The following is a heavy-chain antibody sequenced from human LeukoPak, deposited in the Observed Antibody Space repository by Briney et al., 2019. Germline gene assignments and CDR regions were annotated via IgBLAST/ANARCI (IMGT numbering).Heavy chain of an antibody. J-gene: IGHJ6*03. CDR3: ARGQVKQQLLPRTGSRDYYYYMDV. D-gene: IGHD6-13*01. Sequence: SETLSLTCAVYGGSFSGYYRSWIRQPPGKGLEWIGEINPSGSPNYNPSLKSRVTISVDTSKNQFSLKLSSMTAADTAVYYCARGQVKQQLLPRTGSRDYYYYMDVWGKGTTVTVSS. V-gene: IGHV4-34*01. CDR2: INPSGSP. CDR1: GGSFSGYY.